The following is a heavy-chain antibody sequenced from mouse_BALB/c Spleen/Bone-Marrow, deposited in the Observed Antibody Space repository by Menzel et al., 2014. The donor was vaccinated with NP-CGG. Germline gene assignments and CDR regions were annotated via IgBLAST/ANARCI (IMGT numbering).Heavy chain of an antibody. J-gene: IGHJ4*01. CDR2: LDPSDSYT. D-gene: IGHD4-1*01. CDR1: GYTFTSYW. CDR3: TRGANPYYYTMDY. V-gene: IGHV1S127*01. Sequence: QVQLQQSGAELVKPGASVKMSCKASGYTFTSYWMHWVKQRPGQGLEWIGVLDPSDSYTTYNQKFKGKATLTVDASSNTAYKQLSSLTSEDSAVYYCTRGANPYYYTMDYWGQGTSVTVSS.